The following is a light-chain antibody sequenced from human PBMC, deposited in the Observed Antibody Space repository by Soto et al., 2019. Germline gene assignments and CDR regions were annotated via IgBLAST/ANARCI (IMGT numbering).Light chain of an antibody. Sequence: QSALPQPASVSGSPGQSITISCTGTSSDVGSYNLVSWYQQHPGKAPKHMIYEGSKRPSGVSNRFSGSKSGNTASLTISGLQAEDEADYYCCSYAGSTTYVVFGGGTQLTVL. CDR3: CSYAGSTTYVV. V-gene: IGLV2-23*01. CDR2: EGS. J-gene: IGLJ2*01. CDR1: SSDVGSYNL.